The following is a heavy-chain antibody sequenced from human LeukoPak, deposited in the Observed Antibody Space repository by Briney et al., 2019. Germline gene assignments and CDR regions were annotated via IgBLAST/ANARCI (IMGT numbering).Heavy chain of an antibody. J-gene: IGHJ4*02. CDR2: ISSSGSTI. Sequence: GGSLRLSCAASGFTFSSYEMNWVRQAPGKGLEWVSYISSSGSTIYYADSVKGRFTISGDNSKNTLFLQMNSLRAEDTAVYYCAHGAMYQLDYWGQGTLVTVSS. V-gene: IGHV3-48*03. CDR3: AHGAMYQLDY. D-gene: IGHD2-2*01. CDR1: GFTFSSYE.